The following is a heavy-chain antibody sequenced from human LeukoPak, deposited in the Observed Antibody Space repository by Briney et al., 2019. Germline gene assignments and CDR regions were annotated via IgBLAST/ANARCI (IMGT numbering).Heavy chain of an antibody. CDR2: VSIGGTNT. CDR3: AKDRTTVSYWYFDL. J-gene: IGHJ2*01. D-gene: IGHD4-17*01. CDR1: GFTFSSYA. Sequence: GGSLRLSCAASGFTFSSYAMSWVRQAPGKGLEWVSAVSIGGTNTYYADSGKGRFTISRDNSKSTLYLQMNSLRVEDTAVYYCAKDRTTVSYWYFDLWGRGTLVTVSS. V-gene: IGHV3-23*01.